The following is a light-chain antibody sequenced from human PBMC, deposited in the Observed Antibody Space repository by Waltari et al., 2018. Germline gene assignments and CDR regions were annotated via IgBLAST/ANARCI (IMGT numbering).Light chain of an antibody. Sequence: GNNYVSWYQQLPGTAPKLVISENNKRPSGIPDRFSGSKSGTSATLGITGLQTGDEAEYYCASWDHSLSGVVFGGGTMVTVL. CDR2: ENN. J-gene: IGLJ2*01. V-gene: IGLV1-51*02. CDR1: GNNY. CDR3: ASWDHSLSGVV.